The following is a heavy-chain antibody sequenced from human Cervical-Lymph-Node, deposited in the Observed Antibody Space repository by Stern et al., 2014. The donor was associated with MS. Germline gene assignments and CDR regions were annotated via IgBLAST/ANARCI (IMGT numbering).Heavy chain of an antibody. CDR2: CSAYNVNI. D-gene: IGHD2-15*01. V-gene: IGHV1-18*01. CDR3: ARGLLGSENAFDI. J-gene: IGHJ3*02. Sequence: QMQLVQSGAEVKKPWASVKVSCKASGYTFTSYGLSWVRQAPGKGLEWMGLCSAYNVNIIDAQKLPGRVSMNTDPSTSTAYMELRSLRSDDTAVYYCARGLLGSENAFDIWGQGTMVTVPS. CDR1: GYTFTSYG.